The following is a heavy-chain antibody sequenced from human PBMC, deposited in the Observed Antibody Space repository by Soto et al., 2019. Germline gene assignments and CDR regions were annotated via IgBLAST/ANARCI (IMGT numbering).Heavy chain of an antibody. Sequence: LSLTCTVSGGSVSSGSYYWSWIRQPPGKGLEWIGYIYYSGSTNYNPSLKSRVTISVHTSKNQFSLILSSVTAADTAVYYCARLGDSEVFDYWGQGTVVTVSS. J-gene: IGHJ4*02. D-gene: IGHD2-21*02. V-gene: IGHV4-61*01. CDR2: IYYSGST. CDR3: ARLGDSEVFDY. CDR1: GGSVSSGSYY.